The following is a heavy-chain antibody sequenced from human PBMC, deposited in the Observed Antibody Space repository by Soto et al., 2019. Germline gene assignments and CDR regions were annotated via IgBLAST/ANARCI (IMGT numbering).Heavy chain of an antibody. CDR2: ISYDGSKK. Sequence: QVQLVESGGGVVQPGRSLRLSCAASGFTFSRFGMHWVRQAPGKGLEWVALISYDGSKKYNEYSVKGRFTISRDNSKNILYLQMNSLRVEYTGVYYCAKEKSAFGAGSYDSWGQGTLVTVSS. D-gene: IGHD3-10*01. CDR3: AKEKSAFGAGSYDS. J-gene: IGHJ4*02. V-gene: IGHV3-30*18. CDR1: GFTFSRFG.